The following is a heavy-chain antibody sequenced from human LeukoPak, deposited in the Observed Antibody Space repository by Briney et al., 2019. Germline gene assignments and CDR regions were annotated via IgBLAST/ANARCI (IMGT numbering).Heavy chain of an antibody. J-gene: IGHJ4*02. D-gene: IGHD1-26*01. V-gene: IGHV4-59*11. CDR1: GGSISSHY. CDR2: IYYSGST. CDR3: ARSGSERDYFDY. Sequence: SETLSLTCTVSGGSISSHYWSWIRQPPGKGLEWIGYIYYSGSTNYNPSLKSRVTISVDTSKNQSSLKLSSVTAADTAVYYCARSGSERDYFDYWGQGTLVTVSS.